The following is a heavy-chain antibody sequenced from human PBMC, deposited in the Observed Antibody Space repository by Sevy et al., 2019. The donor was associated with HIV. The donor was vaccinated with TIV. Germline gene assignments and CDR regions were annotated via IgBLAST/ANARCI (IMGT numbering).Heavy chain of an antibody. J-gene: IGHJ4*02. D-gene: IGHD3-10*01. CDR2: IKSKTDGGTT. Sequence: GGSLRLSCAASGFTFSNAWMSWVRQAPGKGLEWVGRIKSKTDGGTTDYAAPVKGRFTISRDDSKNTLYLQMNSLKTEDTAIYYCNTDSKKRGLSALLDYRGQGTLVTVSS. CDR3: NTDSKKRGLSALLDY. V-gene: IGHV3-15*01. CDR1: GFTFSNAW.